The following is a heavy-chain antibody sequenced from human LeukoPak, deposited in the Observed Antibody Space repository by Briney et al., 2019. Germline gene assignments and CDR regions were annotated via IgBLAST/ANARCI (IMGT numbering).Heavy chain of an antibody. CDR1: GYTVTSYY. Sequence: ASVTVSCTASGYTVTSYYMHWVRQAPGQGLEWMGIINPSGGSTSYAQKFQGRVTMTRDTSTSTVYMELSSLRSEDTAVYYCARYKYSGALFDYWGQGTLVTVSS. V-gene: IGHV1-46*01. D-gene: IGHD5-24*01. CDR3: ARYKYSGALFDY. J-gene: IGHJ4*02. CDR2: INPSGGST.